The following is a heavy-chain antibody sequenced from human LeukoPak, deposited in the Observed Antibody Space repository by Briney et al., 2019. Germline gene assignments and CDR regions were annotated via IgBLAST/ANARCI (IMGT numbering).Heavy chain of an antibody. J-gene: IGHJ4*02. D-gene: IGHD3-22*01. CDR1: GGSISSGGYA. V-gene: IGHV4-30-2*01. CDR2: LYQSGNT. Sequence: SETLSLTCTVSGGSISSGGYAWSWIRQPPGQGLEWTGYLYQSGNTYYNPSLKSRVTISVDRSNNQLSLKLTSVTAADTAVYYCAREGSGYLYDCWGQGTMVTVSS. CDR3: AREGSGYLYDC.